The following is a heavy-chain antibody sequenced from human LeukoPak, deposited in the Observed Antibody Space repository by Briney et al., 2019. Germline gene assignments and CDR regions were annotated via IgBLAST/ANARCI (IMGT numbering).Heavy chain of an antibody. D-gene: IGHD4-17*01. J-gene: IGHJ4*02. V-gene: IGHV7-4-1*02. CDR2: INTITGNP. CDR1: GYTFTNYA. CDR3: ARPTEEDYFDY. Sequence: ASVTVSCKSSGYTFTNYAINWVRQAPGQGLEWMGWINTITGNPTYAQGFTGRFVFSLDTSVSTAYLQISSLKAEDTAVYYCARPTEEDYFDYWGQGTLVTVSS.